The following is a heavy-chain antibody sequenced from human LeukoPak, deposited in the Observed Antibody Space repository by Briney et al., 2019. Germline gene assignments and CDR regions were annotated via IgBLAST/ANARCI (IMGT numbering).Heavy chain of an antibody. V-gene: IGHV3-23*01. CDR2: ISGSGGST. CDR1: GFTFSSYA. D-gene: IGHD2-15*01. Sequence: PGGSLRLSCAASGFTFSSYAMSWVRQAPGKGLEWVSAISGSGGSTYYADSVKGRFTISRDNSKNTLYLQMHSLRAEDTAVYYCAKRGGYCSGGRCYGGMDVWGQGTTVTVSS. J-gene: IGHJ6*02. CDR3: AKRGGYCSGGRCYGGMDV.